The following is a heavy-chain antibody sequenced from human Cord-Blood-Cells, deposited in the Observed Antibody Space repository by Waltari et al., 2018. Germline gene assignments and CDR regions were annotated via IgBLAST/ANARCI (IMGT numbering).Heavy chain of an antibody. CDR2: LWYDGSNK. CDR1: GFTFSSYG. Sequence: QVQLVESGGGVVQPGRSLRLSCAASGFTFSSYGMHWVRQAPGKGLEWVAVLWYDGSNKYYADSVKGRFTIARDNSKNTLYLQMNSLRAEDTAVYYCARGVRGTLIYFDYWGQGTLVTVSS. J-gene: IGHJ4*02. CDR3: ARGVRGTLIYFDY. D-gene: IGHD1-1*01. V-gene: IGHV3-33*01.